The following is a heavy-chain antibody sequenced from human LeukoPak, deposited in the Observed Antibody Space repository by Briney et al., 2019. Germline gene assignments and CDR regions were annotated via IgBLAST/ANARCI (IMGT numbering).Heavy chain of an antibody. CDR2: IYGGGST. J-gene: IGHJ4*02. CDR3: ARAWPFDY. Sequence: GGSLRLSCAASGFTVSSNYMTWVRQAPGKGLEWVSLIYGGGSTYYADSVKGRFTIFRDNTKNTLYLQMNSLRAEDTAVYYCARAWPFDYWGQGTLVTVSS. CDR1: GFTVSSNY. V-gene: IGHV3-53*01.